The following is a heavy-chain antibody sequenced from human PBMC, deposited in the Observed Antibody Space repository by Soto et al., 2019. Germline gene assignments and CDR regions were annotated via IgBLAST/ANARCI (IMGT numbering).Heavy chain of an antibody. D-gene: IGHD3-10*01. CDR2: IAPYNGMT. Sequence: QAQLVQSGGEVKKPGASVKVTCKASGYSFITFGITWVRLAPGQGLEWMGWIAPYNGMTNFAQKLQGRFIMTTDTSTYTASMELRSLRSDDTAVYYCSAGITLVRGVFAYGLDVWGQGTTVTVSS. CDR3: SAGITLVRGVFAYGLDV. J-gene: IGHJ6*02. CDR1: GYSFITFG. V-gene: IGHV1-18*01.